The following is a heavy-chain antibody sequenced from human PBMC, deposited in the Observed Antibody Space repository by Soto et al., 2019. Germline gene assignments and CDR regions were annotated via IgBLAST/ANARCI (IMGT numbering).Heavy chain of an antibody. Sequence: QVQLVQSGAEVKKPGASVKVSCKASGDTFTGSYMHWVRQAPGQGLEWMGWVNPNTGGTNYAQKFQGRVTMTRDTSISTAYMELSRLSSDDTAVFYCARGGYSSSSPSDYWGQGTLVTVSS. V-gene: IGHV1-2*02. CDR1: GDTFTGSY. D-gene: IGHD6-6*01. J-gene: IGHJ4*02. CDR3: ARGGYSSSSPSDY. CDR2: VNPNTGGT.